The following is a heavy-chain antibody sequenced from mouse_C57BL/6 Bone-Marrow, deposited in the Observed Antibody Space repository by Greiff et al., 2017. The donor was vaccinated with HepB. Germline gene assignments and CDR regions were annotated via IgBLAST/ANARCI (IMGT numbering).Heavy chain of an antibody. J-gene: IGHJ1*03. D-gene: IGHD1-1*01. V-gene: IGHV5-17*01. CDR3: AVVAHWYLDV. Sequence: EVHLVESGGGLVKPGGSLKLSCAASGFTFSDYGMHWVRQAPEKGLEWVAYISSGSSTIYYADTVKGRFTISRDNAKNTLFLQMTSLRSEDTAMYYCAVVAHWYLDVGGTGTTVTVSS. CDR1: GFTFSDYG. CDR2: ISSGSSTI.